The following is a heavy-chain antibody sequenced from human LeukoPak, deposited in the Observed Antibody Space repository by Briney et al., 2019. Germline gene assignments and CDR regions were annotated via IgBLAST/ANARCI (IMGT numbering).Heavy chain of an antibody. V-gene: IGHV3-21*01. CDR1: GFTFKIYS. J-gene: IGHJ4*02. CDR3: ARDDTSVHFFDY. CDR2: ISSSSSHM. D-gene: IGHD1-1*01. Sequence: GGSLRLSCAASGFTFKIYSMNWVRQAPGKGLEWVSSISSSSSHMYYADSVKGRFTISRDNAKNSLYLQMNTPRAEDTAVYYCARDDTSVHFFDYWGQGTLVTVSS.